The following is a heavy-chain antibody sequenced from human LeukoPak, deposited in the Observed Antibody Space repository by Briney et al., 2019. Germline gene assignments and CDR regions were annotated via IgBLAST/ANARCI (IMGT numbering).Heavy chain of an antibody. V-gene: IGHV4-59*01. J-gene: IGHJ4*01. D-gene: IGHD3-9*01. CDR2: IYYIGTT. CDR3: ARRRYDIDC. CDR1: VGSISSYY. Sequence: SETLSLTCTVSVGSISSYYWSWMRQPPGKGLEGIGYIYYIGTTNYNPSLKSRVTISVDPSKNQFSLKLNSVTAADTAVYYCARRRYDIDCWGQGTLVTVSS.